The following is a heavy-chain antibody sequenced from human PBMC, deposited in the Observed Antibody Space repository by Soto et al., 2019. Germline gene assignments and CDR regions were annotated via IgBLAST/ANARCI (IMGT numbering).Heavy chain of an antibody. CDR2: ISYDGSNK. Sequence: QVQLVESGGGLVQPGRSLRLPCAASGFTFSSYAMHWVRQAPGKGLEWVSVISYDGSNKYYADSVKGRFTISRDNSKNTLYLQMNSLRAEDTAVYYCARGEYYGSGSYSDYWGQGTLVTVSS. J-gene: IGHJ4*02. CDR3: ARGEYYGSGSYSDY. CDR1: GFTFSSYA. V-gene: IGHV3-30-3*01. D-gene: IGHD3-10*01.